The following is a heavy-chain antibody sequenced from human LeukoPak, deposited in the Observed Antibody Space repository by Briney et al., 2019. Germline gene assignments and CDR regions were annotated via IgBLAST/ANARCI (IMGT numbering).Heavy chain of an antibody. V-gene: IGHV3-23*01. D-gene: IGHD2-8*01. CDR2: ISGSGGST. Sequence: PGGPLKLPVQASGFTFRGYSMTWFGQAPGKGLEWVSAISGSGGSTYYADSVKGRFTISRDNSKNTLYLQMNSLRAEDTAVYYCAKDPEMVDFDYWGQGTLVTVSS. J-gene: IGHJ4*02. CDR3: AKDPEMVDFDY. CDR1: GFTFRGYS.